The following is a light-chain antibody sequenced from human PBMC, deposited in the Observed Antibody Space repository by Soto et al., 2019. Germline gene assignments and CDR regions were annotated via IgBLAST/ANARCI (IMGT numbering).Light chain of an antibody. Sequence: EIVLTQSPGTLSLSPGERATVSCRASQSVRSNYLAWYQQKPGQTPILLVYGASSRASGIPDRFSGNGSGTDFTLTISRLDAEDCAVYYCQKYGGSYWTFGQGTKVEIK. CDR2: GAS. J-gene: IGKJ1*01. CDR1: QSVRSNY. CDR3: QKYGGSYWT. V-gene: IGKV3-20*01.